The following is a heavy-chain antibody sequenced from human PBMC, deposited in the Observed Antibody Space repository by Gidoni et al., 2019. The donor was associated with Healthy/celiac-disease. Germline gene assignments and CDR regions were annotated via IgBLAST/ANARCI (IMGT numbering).Heavy chain of an antibody. J-gene: IGHJ4*02. CDR3: ARGAESSTVSKPFVY. D-gene: IGHD4-4*01. Sequence: PLFGRANYAQKFRGRATITADKSTSTVYMEMSSLRSEDTAVYYCARGAESSTVSKPFVYWGQGTPVIVSS. CDR2: PLFGRA. V-gene: IGHV1-69*06.